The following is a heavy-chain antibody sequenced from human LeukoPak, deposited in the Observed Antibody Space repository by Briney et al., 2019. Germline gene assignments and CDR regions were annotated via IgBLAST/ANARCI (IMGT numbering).Heavy chain of an antibody. Sequence: ASVKASCKASGYTFTGYYMHWVRQAPGQGLEWMGRINPNSGGTNYAQKFQGRVTMTRDTSISTAYMELSRLRSDDTAVYYCARSKPDYYDSSGYVGTFDYWGQGTLVTVSS. CDR2: INPNSGGT. CDR1: GYTFTGYY. V-gene: IGHV1-2*06. J-gene: IGHJ4*02. CDR3: ARSKPDYYDSSGYVGTFDY. D-gene: IGHD3-22*01.